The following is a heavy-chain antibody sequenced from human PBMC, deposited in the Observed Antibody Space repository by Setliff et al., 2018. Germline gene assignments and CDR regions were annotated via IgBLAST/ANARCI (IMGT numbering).Heavy chain of an antibody. D-gene: IGHD3-3*01. V-gene: IGHV3-23*01. CDR2: ISGSGGST. CDR3: VRDISSASGILDF. Sequence: GGSLRLSCAASGFTFSSYAMSWVRQAPGKGLEWVSAISGSGGSTYYADSVRGRFTISRDNSKDTLYLQMNSLTVDDTALYYCVRDISSASGILDFWGQGTLVTVSS. J-gene: IGHJ4*02. CDR1: GFTFSSYA.